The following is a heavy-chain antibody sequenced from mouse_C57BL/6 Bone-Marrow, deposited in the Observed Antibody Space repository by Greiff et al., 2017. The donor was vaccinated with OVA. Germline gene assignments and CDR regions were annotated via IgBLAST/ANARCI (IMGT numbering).Heavy chain of an antibody. V-gene: IGHV2-6*01. CDR3: ASGGSSFAY. J-gene: IGHJ3*01. CDR1: GFSLTSYG. Sequence: QVHVKQSGPGLVAPSQSLSITCTVSGFSLTSYGVDWVRQSPGKGLEWLGVIWGVGSTNYNSALKSRLSISKDNSKSQVFLKMNSLQTDDTAMYYCASGGSSFAYWGQGTLVTVSA. CDR2: IWGVGST.